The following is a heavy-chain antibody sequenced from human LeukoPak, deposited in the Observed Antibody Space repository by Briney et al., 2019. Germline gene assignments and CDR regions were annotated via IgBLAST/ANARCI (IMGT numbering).Heavy chain of an antibody. CDR1: GGSIRSSNW. CDR3: ATETYYDSSGPHFDE. CDR2: IYHTGNT. J-gene: IGHJ4*02. V-gene: IGHV4-4*02. D-gene: IGHD3-22*01. Sequence: SGTLSLTCAVSGGSIRSSNWWSWVRPPPGKGLEGIGEIYHTGNTNYNPSLKSRVTISVDKSKNQFSLKLSAVTAADTAVYYWATETYYDSSGPHFDEWGQGTLVTVSS.